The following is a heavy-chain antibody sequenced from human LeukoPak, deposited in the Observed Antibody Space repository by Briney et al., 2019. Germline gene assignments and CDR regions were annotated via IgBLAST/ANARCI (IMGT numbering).Heavy chain of an antibody. CDR1: GFTFDDYT. J-gene: IGHJ4*02. Sequence: GGSLRLSCAASGFTFDDYTMHWVRQAPGKGLEWVSLISWDGGSTYYADSVKGRFTISRDNSKNSLYLQMNSLRTEDTALYFCAKDHYYGSGSYSRWVYFDFWGQGTLVTVSS. D-gene: IGHD3-10*01. CDR2: ISWDGGST. V-gene: IGHV3-43*01. CDR3: AKDHYYGSGSYSRWVYFDF.